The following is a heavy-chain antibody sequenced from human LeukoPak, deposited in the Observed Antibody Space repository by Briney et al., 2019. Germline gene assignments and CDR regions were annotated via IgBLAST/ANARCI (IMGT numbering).Heavy chain of an antibody. D-gene: IGHD2/OR15-2a*01. CDR2: IYHSGTT. CDR1: VGSITSYY. CDR3: AQKAPFSPGYSQH. Sequence: SETLSLTCTVSVGSITSYYWTWIRQPPGKGLEWIGYIYHSGTTNYNPSLKSRVTMSVDTSKNQFSLKLSSVPAADTAVYYCAQKAPFSPGYSQHWGQGTLVTVSS. J-gene: IGHJ1*01. V-gene: IGHV4-59*01.